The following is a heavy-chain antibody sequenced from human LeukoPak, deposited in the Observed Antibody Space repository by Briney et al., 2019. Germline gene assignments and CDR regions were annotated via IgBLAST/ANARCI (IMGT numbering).Heavy chain of an antibody. J-gene: IGHJ4*02. Sequence: SETLSLTCTVSGGSISSSYWSWIRQPPGEGLEWLGYIYYIGSTNYNPSLKSRVTISVDTSKNQFSLKLSSVTAADTAVYYCARLGGYSYYYDSSGYRLGELDYWGQGTLVTVSS. CDR1: GGSISSSY. V-gene: IGHV4-59*01. CDR3: ARLGGYSYYYDSSGYRLGELDY. CDR2: IYYIGST. D-gene: IGHD3-22*01.